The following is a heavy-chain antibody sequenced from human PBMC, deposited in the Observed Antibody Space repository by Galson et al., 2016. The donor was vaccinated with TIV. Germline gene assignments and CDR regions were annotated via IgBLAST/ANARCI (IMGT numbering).Heavy chain of an antibody. CDR1: GFSLNSNGMR. CDR3: VRTPYGDSFGWYFDL. D-gene: IGHD4-17*01. J-gene: IGHJ2*01. CDR2: IDWDGDK. Sequence: PALVKPTQTLTLTCTFSGFSLNSNGMRVSWIRQPPGKALEWLARIDWDGDKYYSTFLQTRLTISKDTSKNQVVLTMTNMDPVDTATYYCVRTPYGDSFGWYFDLWGRGTLVTVSS. V-gene: IGHV2-70*04.